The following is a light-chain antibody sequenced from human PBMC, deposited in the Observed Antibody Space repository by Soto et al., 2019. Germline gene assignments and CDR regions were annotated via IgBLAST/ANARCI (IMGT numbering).Light chain of an antibody. CDR3: QQYNSYS. CDR2: HAS. Sequence: DIQMTQSPSSLSASVGDRVTITCRASQGISNYLAWYQQKPGKVPKVLIYHASNLQSGVPSRFSGSGSGIEFTLTISSLQPDDFATYYCQQYNSYSFGQGTKVDIK. V-gene: IGKV1-16*01. J-gene: IGKJ1*01. CDR1: QGISNY.